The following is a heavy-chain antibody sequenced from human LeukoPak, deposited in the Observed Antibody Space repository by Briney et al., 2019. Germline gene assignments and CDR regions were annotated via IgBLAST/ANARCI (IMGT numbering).Heavy chain of an antibody. CDR2: ISDSGDST. CDR3: AKDRIAAAQGVYY. V-gene: IGHV3-23*01. Sequence: PGGSLRLSCAASGFTFSSYAMSWVRQAPGMGLEWVAVISDSGDSTYFADSVKGRFTISRDNSKNTLYLQMSSLRVDDTALYYCAKDRIAAAQGVYYWGQGTPVTVSS. CDR1: GFTFSSYA. J-gene: IGHJ4*02. D-gene: IGHD6-13*01.